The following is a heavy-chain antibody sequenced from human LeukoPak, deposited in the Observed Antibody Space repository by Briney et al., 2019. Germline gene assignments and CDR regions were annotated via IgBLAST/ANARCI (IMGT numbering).Heavy chain of an antibody. V-gene: IGHV3-23*01. J-gene: IGHJ4*02. CDR2: ISGSGGST. CDR1: GFTFSSYA. Sequence: GGSLRFSCAASGFTFSSYAMSWVRQAPGKGLEWVSAISGSGGSTYYADSVKGRFTISRDNSKNTLYLQMNSLRAEDTAVYYCAKLHGLWFGESFDYWGQGTLVTVSS. D-gene: IGHD3-10*01. CDR3: AKLHGLWFGESFDY.